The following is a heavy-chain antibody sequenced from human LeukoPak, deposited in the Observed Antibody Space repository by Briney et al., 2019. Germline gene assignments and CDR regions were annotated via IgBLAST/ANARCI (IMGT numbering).Heavy chain of an antibody. CDR1: GFTFSNYW. Sequence: GGSLRLSCAASGFTFSNYWMHWVRHAPGKGLVWVSRINSDGSSTSYADSVKGRFTISRDNAKNTLYLQMNSPRADDTAVYYCAGRLVRTTRLVIGWGQGTLVTVSS. CDR2: INSDGSST. CDR3: AGRLVRTTRLVIG. D-gene: IGHD1-26*01. J-gene: IGHJ4*02. V-gene: IGHV3-74*01.